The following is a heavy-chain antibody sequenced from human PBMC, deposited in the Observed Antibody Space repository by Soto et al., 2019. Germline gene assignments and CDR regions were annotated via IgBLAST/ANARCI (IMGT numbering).Heavy chain of an antibody. J-gene: IGHJ6*02. V-gene: IGHV1-69*01. Sequence: QGQLVQSGAAVKKPGSSVKVSCKDSGGTFSSYAISWVRQAPGQGLAWMGGIIPIFGTANSAQKFQGRVTITADESTSPGYLGLSSLRSEDTAVYYCSRGRHLFWVDGDYYYYGMDVWGQGNTGTVSS. D-gene: IGHD2-8*01. CDR2: IIPIFGTA. CDR3: SRGRHLFWVDGDYYYYGMDV. CDR1: GGTFSSYA.